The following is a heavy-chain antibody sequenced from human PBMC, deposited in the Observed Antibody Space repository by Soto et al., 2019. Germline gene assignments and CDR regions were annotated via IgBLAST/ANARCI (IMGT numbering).Heavy chain of an antibody. CDR1: GGSIISGDYY. D-gene: IGHD2-15*01. CDR2: IYYSGST. Sequence: PSETLSLTCTVSGGSIISGDYYWSWIRQHPGKGLEWIGYIYYSGSTYYNPSLKSRVIISVDTSKNQFSLKLSSVTAADTAVYYCAKYRGGSFDWGQGTLVTVSS. J-gene: IGHJ4*02. V-gene: IGHV4-31*03. CDR3: AKYRGGSFD.